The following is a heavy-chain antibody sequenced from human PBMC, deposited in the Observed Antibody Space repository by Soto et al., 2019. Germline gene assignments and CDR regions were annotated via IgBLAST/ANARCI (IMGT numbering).Heavy chain of an antibody. CDR2: ISGSGGST. CDR1: GFTFSSYA. J-gene: IGHJ6*02. D-gene: IGHD6-19*01. CDR3: AKDHADIAVAQGRPMDV. Sequence: LRLSCAASGFTFSSYAMSWVRQAPGKGLEWVSAISGSGGSTYYADSVKGRFTISRDNSKNTLYLQMNSLRAEDTAVYYCAKDHADIAVAQGRPMDVWGQGTTVTVSS. V-gene: IGHV3-23*01.